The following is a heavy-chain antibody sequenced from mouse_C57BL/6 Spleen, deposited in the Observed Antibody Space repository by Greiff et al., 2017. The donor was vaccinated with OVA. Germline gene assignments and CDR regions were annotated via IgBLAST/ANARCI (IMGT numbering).Heavy chain of an antibody. CDR2: ISSGSSTI. CDR3: ARPLDSSGYDYAMDY. J-gene: IGHJ4*01. Sequence: EVQLVESGGGLVKPGGSLKLSCAASGFTFSDYGMHWVRQAPEKGLEWVAYISSGSSTIYYADTVKGRFTITRDNAKNTLFLQMTSLRSEDTAMYYCARPLDSSGYDYAMDYWGQGTSVTVSS. D-gene: IGHD3-2*02. V-gene: IGHV5-17*01. CDR1: GFTFSDYG.